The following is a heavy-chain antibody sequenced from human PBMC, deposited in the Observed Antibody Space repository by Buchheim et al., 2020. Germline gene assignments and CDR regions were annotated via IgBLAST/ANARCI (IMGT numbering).Heavy chain of an antibody. J-gene: IGHJ4*02. CDR1: GFTFCSYG. CDR2: IWYDGSHK. V-gene: IGHV3-33*01. Sequence: QVQLVESGGGVVQPGRSLRLSCAASGFTFCSYGMHWVRQAPGKGLEWVAVIWYDGSHKYYADSVKGRFPISRDNSKNTLSLQMNSLRTEDTAVYYCARDSYVIAVAGAEFDYWGQGTL. D-gene: IGHD6-19*01. CDR3: ARDSYVIAVAGAEFDY.